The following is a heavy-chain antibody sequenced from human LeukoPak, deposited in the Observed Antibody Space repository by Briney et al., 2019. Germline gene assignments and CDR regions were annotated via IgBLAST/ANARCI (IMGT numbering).Heavy chain of an antibody. D-gene: IGHD6-13*01. Sequence: SETLSLTCTVSGGSISSYYWSWIRQPAGKGLEWIGRIYTSGSTNYNPSLKSRVTISVDTSKNQFSLKLSSVTAADTAVYYCARQGIAAAGTQFDYWGQGTLVTVSS. V-gene: IGHV4-4*07. CDR1: GGSISSYY. CDR2: IYTSGST. J-gene: IGHJ4*02. CDR3: ARQGIAAAGTQFDY.